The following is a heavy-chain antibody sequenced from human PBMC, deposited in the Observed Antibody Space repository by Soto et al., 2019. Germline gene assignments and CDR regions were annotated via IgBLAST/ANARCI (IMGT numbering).Heavy chain of an antibody. D-gene: IGHD1-1*01. CDR1: GFTVSNNY. V-gene: IGHV3-53*01. CDR2: IYRAGTT. Sequence: EVQLVGSGGGLVQPGGSLRLSCAVSGFTVSNNYMTWVRQAAGKGLDWVSVIYRAGTTYYADSVKGRFTISRDNSKNTLFLQMNNLRAEDTAVYYCATGTTPHDAFDIWGQGTMVTVSS. J-gene: IGHJ3*02. CDR3: ATGTTPHDAFDI.